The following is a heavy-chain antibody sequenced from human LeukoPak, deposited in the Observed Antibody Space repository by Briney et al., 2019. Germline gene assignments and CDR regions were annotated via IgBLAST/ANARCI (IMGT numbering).Heavy chain of an antibody. V-gene: IGHV1-2*02. D-gene: IGHD6-19*01. J-gene: IGHJ4*02. CDR3: ARPLYSSGWHWDY. CDR1: GYTFTGYY. CDR2: INPKSGGT. Sequence: ASVKVSCKASGYTFTGYYMHRVRQAPGQGLEWMGWINPKSGGTKYAQKFQGRVTMTRDTSINTAYMELRRLRFDDTAVFYCARPLYSSGWHWDYWGQGTLVTVSS.